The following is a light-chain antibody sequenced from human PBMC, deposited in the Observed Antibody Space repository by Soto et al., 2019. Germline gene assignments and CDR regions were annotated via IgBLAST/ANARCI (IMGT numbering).Light chain of an antibody. V-gene: IGLV2-14*03. CDR1: SSDVGGCNY. CDR3: NSYTSSSTYV. J-gene: IGLJ1*01. Sequence: QSVLTQPASVSGSPGQSSTISCTGTSSDVGGCNYVSWYQQHPGKAPKLMIYDVTNRPSGVSYRFAGSKSGNTASLTISGLQAEDEADYYFNSYTSSSTYVFGTGTKVTVL. CDR2: DVT.